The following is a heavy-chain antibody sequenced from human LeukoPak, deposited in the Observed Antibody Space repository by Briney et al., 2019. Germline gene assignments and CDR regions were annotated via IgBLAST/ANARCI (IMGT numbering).Heavy chain of an antibody. CDR3: ARGPYKYDGSGAFDI. CDR1: GGSISISSDY. CDR2: IYTSGST. Sequence: PSETLSLTCTVSGGSISISSDYWGWLRQPAWNGLEWFGRIYTSGSTNYNPSFKSRVTISVNPSKNQFSLKLTSVTAADTAVYYCARGPYKYDGSGAFDIWGQGTMVTVSS. D-gene: IGHD3-22*01. J-gene: IGHJ3*02. V-gene: IGHV4-61*02.